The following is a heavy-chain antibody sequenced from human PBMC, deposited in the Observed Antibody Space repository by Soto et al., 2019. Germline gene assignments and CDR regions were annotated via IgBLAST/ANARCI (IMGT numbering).Heavy chain of an antibody. CDR3: ASTSTNWGLEGFDY. CDR2: IYYSGST. D-gene: IGHD7-27*01. J-gene: IGHJ4*02. V-gene: IGHV4-59*01. Sequence: SETLSLTCTVSGGSISSYYWSWIRQPPGKGLEWIGYIYYSGSTNYNPSLKSRVTISVDTSKNQFSLKLSSVTAADTAVYYCASTSTNWGLEGFDYWGQGTLVTVSS. CDR1: GGSISSYY.